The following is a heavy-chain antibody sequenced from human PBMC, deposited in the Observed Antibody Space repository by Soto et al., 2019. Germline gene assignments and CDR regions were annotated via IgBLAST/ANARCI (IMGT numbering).Heavy chain of an antibody. J-gene: IGHJ5*02. V-gene: IGHV1-69*02. CDR1: GGTFSSYT. CDR3: ARGGTMVRGVISPDDHYNWFDP. CDR2: IIPILGIA. D-gene: IGHD3-10*01. Sequence: SVKVSCKASGGTFSSYTISWVRQAPGQGLEWMGRIIPILGIANYAQKFQGRVTITADKSTSTAYMDLSSLRSEDTAVYYCARGGTMVRGVISPDDHYNWFDPWGQGTLVTVS.